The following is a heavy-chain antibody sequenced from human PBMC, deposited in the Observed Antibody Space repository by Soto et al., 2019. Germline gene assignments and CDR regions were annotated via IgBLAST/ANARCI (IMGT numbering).Heavy chain of an antibody. CDR1: GGSFKSGSYS. J-gene: IGHJ4*02. D-gene: IGHD3-3*01. CDR2: VYHTGRT. V-gene: IGHV4-61*01. Sequence: SETLSLTCTVSGGSFKSGSYSWSWIRQPPGKGLEWIGYVYHTGRTSYNPSLKSRVSISMDTSKNQFSLNLDSVTAADTAVYFCASDFAYFDSWGQGTLVTVSS. CDR3: ASDFAYFDS.